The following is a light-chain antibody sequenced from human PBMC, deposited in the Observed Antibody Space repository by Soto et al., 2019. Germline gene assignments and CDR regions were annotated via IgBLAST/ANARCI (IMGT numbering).Light chain of an antibody. J-gene: IGKJ1*01. CDR2: KTS. CDR3: QQWSLYSWT. Sequence: DIQMTESPSSLSSSVGHKFTIACRSSQNICAWFAWYQQKPGKLPSLPTYKTSTLEDGVPSRFTGTGSGTDFTLTIYNLQPDDVATYYCQQWSLYSWTFGQGTKVDIK. CDR1: QNICAW. V-gene: IGKV1-5*03.